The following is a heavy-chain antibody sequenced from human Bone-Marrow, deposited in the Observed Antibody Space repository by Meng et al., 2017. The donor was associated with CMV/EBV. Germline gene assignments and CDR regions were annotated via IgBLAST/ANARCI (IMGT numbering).Heavy chain of an antibody. V-gene: IGHV1-2*02. CDR1: GYTFTGYY. CDR3: SRDRFVTIFGRWFDP. J-gene: IGHJ5*02. D-gene: IGHD3-3*01. CDR2: INPNSGGT. Sequence: ASVKVSCKASGYTFTGYYMHWVRQAPGQGLEWMGWINPNSGGTNYPQKFQGRVTMTRDTSISRAYMELSRLRSDDTAVYYWSRDRFVTIFGRWFDPWGQGTLVTVSS.